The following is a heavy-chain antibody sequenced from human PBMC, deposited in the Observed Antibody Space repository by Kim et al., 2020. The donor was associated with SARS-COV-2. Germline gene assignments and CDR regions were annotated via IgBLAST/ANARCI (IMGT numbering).Heavy chain of an antibody. V-gene: IGHV2-70*11. D-gene: IGHD1-7*01. CDR2: SEWDDDK. CDR3: ARLRGTGTTRSQSYRYYMDV. CDR1: GFSLCTSGMC. J-gene: IGHJ6*03. Sequence: SGPTLVNPTQTLTLTCTFSGFSLCTSGMCVKWIRQTPGKALEWLARSEWDDDKYYNTSLKTRLSISTDSSKNQVVLTMTNMDPVVTGTYYCARLRGTGTTRSQSYRYYMDVWGKGTTVTVSS.